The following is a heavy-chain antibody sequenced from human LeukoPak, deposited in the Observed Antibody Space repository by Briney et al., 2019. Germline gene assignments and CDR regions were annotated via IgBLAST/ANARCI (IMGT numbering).Heavy chain of an antibody. J-gene: IGHJ1*01. D-gene: IGHD3-22*01. V-gene: IGHV4-39*01. Sequence: PSETLSLTCSVSGDSVSRSDSYWDSIRQPPGKGLEWIGTIYYSGRTYYSLSLKSRVTMSVDPSNNQFSLNLRSVTAADTAVYYCARRRYYDGSGYLEWGQGTLLSVSS. CDR2: IYYSGRT. CDR3: ARRRYYDGSGYLE. CDR1: GDSVSRSDSY.